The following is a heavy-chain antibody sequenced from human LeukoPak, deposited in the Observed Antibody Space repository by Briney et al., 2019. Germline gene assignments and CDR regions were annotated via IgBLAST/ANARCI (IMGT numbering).Heavy chain of an antibody. Sequence: SVKVSCKASGGTFSSYAISWVRQAPGQGLEWMGRIIPIFGTANCAQKFQGRVTITTDESTSTAYMELSSLRSEDTAVYYCARDYEDYGDYHRRFDYWGQGTLVTVSS. CDR1: GGTFSSYA. V-gene: IGHV1-69*05. D-gene: IGHD4-17*01. CDR2: IIPIFGTA. J-gene: IGHJ4*02. CDR3: ARDYEDYGDYHRRFDY.